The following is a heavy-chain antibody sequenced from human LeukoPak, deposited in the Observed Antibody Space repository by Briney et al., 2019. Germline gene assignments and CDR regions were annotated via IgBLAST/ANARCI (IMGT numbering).Heavy chain of an antibody. Sequence: GASVKVSCKVSGYTLTELSMHWVRQAPGKGLEWMGGFDPEDGETIYAQKFQGRVTMTEDTSTDTAYMELRSLRSDDTAVYYCAREELDFVSLTPAAGTEWNYWGQGTLVTVSS. CDR2: FDPEDGET. V-gene: IGHV1-24*01. D-gene: IGHD6-13*01. CDR3: AREELDFVSLTPAAGTEWNY. CDR1: GYTLTELS. J-gene: IGHJ4*02.